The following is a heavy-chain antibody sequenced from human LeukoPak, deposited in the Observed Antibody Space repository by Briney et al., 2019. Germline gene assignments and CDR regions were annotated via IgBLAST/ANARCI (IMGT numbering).Heavy chain of an antibody. J-gene: IGHJ4*02. CDR1: GFTFADYA. CDR2: ISWNSGSV. V-gene: IGHV3-9*01. D-gene: IGHD3-22*01. Sequence: PGRSLRLSCATSGFTFADYAIHWVRQGPGKGLEWVSGISWNSGSVGYADSVKGRFTISRDNAKNSLFLEMNSLRAEDTALYYCAMSSGYYDPYYFDYWGQGTLVTVSS. CDR3: AMSSGYYDPYYFDY.